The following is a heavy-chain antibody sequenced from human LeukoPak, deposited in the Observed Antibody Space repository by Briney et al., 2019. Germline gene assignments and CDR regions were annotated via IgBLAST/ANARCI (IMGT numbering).Heavy chain of an antibody. D-gene: IGHD2-2*03. CDR2: IKQDGSEK. Sequence: GGSLRLSCAASGFTFSSYWMSWVRQAPGKGLEWVANIKQDGSEKYYADSVKGRFTISRDNSKNTLYLQMNSLRAEDTAVYYCAKRMDIVVVPAADFDYWGQGTLVTVSS. J-gene: IGHJ4*02. CDR1: GFTFSSYW. CDR3: AKRMDIVVVPAADFDY. V-gene: IGHV3-7*01.